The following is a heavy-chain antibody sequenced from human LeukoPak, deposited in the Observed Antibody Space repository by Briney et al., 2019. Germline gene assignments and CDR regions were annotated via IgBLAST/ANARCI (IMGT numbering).Heavy chain of an antibody. CDR1: GFIFSNYA. CDR3: AKFLGVSVWYGISGP. J-gene: IGHJ5*02. CDR2: ITNSGGTT. D-gene: IGHD3-10*01. V-gene: IGHV3-23*01. Sequence: GGSLGLSCAASGFIFSNYAMSWVRQAPGKGLEWVSAITNSGGTTYYADSVKGRFTISRDNSKNTLYLQMNSLRAEDTAVYYCAKFLGVSVWYGISGPWGQGTLVTVSS.